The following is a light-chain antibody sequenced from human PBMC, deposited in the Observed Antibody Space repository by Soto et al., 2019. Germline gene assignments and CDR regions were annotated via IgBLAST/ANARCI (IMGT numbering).Light chain of an antibody. Sequence: DIEMTQSPSSVSASVGDRVTITCRASQDISRWLAWYQQKPGKAPKLLIYAASTLRSGVPLRFSGSGSGTDFTLTISSLQPEDFATYYCQQANSFPLTLGGGTKVEIK. J-gene: IGKJ4*01. CDR3: QQANSFPLT. CDR1: QDISRW. CDR2: AAS. V-gene: IGKV1-12*01.